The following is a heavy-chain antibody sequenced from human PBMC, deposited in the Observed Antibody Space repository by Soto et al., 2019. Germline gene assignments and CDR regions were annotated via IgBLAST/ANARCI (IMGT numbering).Heavy chain of an antibody. CDR3: ARGGLYSGSSEYYFDY. Sequence: XSVKVSCKASVYTFTSYYMHWVRQAPGQGLEWMGIINPSGGSTSYAQKFQGRVTMTRDTSTSTVYMELSSLRSEDTAVYYCARGGLYSGSSEYYFDYWGQGTLVTVSS. J-gene: IGHJ4*02. CDR1: VYTFTSYY. V-gene: IGHV1-46*01. D-gene: IGHD1-26*01. CDR2: INPSGGST.